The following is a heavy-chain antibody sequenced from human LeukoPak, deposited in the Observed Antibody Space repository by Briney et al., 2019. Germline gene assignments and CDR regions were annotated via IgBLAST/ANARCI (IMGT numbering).Heavy chain of an antibody. CDR1: GFTFSDYY. CDR3: ARDGHTYGSDY. CDR2: VSQSGSTI. Sequence: GGSLRLSCTASGFTFSDYYISWIRQAPGKGLEWVSYVSQSGSTIYYADSVKGRFTISRDNGKNSLYLQMNSLRAEDTGMYYCARDGHTYGSDYWGQGTLVTVSS. D-gene: IGHD3-10*01. J-gene: IGHJ4*02. V-gene: IGHV3-11*01.